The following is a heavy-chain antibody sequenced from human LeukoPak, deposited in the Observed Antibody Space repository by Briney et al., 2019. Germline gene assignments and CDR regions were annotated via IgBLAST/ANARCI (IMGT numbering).Heavy chain of an antibody. CDR2: ISSSSSTI. CDR3: ARGDSSGYYYPEI. D-gene: IGHD3-22*01. J-gene: IGHJ4*02. V-gene: IGHV3-48*02. CDR1: GFTFSSYW. Sequence: GGSLRLSCAASGFTFSSYWMHWVRQAPGKGLEWVSYISSSSSTIYYADSVKGRFTISRDNAKNSLYLQMNSLRDEDTAVYYCARGDSSGYYYPEIWGQGTLVTVSS.